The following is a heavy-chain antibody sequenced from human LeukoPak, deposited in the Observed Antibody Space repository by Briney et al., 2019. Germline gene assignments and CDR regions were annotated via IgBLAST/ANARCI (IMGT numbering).Heavy chain of an antibody. CDR2: ISYDGSNK. J-gene: IGHJ6*02. D-gene: IGHD1-26*01. CDR3: AREGVKWEPLFSYDYYYGMDV. CDR1: GFTFSSYG. Sequence: GGSLRLSCAASGFTFSSYGMHWVRQALGKGLEWVAVISYDGSNKYYADSVKGRFTISRDNSKNTLYLQMNSLRAEDTAVYYCAREGVKWEPLFSYDYYYGMDVWGQGTTVTVSS. V-gene: IGHV3-30*03.